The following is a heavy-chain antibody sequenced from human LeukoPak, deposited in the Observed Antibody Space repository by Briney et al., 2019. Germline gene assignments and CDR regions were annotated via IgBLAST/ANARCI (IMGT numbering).Heavy chain of an antibody. CDR3: ARDLQVGATVWFDP. V-gene: IGHV1-18*01. Sequence: ASVKVSCKASGYTFTSYGISWVRQAPGQGLEWMGWISAYNGNTSYAQKLQGRVTMTTDTSTSTAYMELRSLRSDDTAVYYCARDLQVGATVWFDPWGQGTLVTVSS. CDR1: GYTFTSYG. CDR2: ISAYNGNT. D-gene: IGHD1-26*01. J-gene: IGHJ5*02.